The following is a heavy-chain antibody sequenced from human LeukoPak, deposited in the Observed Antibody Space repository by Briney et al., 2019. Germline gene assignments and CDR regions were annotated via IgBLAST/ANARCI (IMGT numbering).Heavy chain of an antibody. CDR3: ARYTVTNLLDY. Sequence: PSQTLSLTCSVSGGSISSDDDYWSWIRQPPGKGLEWIGYINHSGNTYYIPSLRSRATISIDTSKIRFSLELCSVTAADTAIYYCARYTVTNLLDYWGQGTLVTVSS. J-gene: IGHJ4*02. D-gene: IGHD4-17*01. CDR1: GGSISSDDDY. CDR2: INHSGNT. V-gene: IGHV4-30-4*08.